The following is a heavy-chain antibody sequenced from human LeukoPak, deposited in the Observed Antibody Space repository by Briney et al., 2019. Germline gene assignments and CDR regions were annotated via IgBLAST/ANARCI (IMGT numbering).Heavy chain of an antibody. CDR3: ARDLAGKRYCSGGSCYSGYYYYYMDV. J-gene: IGHJ6*03. Sequence: PGGSLRLSCAASGFTFSTYSMNWVRQAPGKGLEWVSCISTSSKYIYYGDSVKGRFTISRDNSKNTLYLQMGSLRAEDMAVYYCARDLAGKRYCSGGSCYSGYYYYYMDVWGKGTTVTVSS. V-gene: IGHV3-21*01. CDR2: ISTSSKYI. CDR1: GFTFSTYS. D-gene: IGHD2-15*01.